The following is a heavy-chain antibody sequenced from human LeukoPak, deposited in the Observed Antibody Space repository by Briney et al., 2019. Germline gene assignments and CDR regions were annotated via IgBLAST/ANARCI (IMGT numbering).Heavy chain of an antibody. CDR2: ISYDGSSK. V-gene: IGHV3-30*18. D-gene: IGHD1-26*01. Sequence: GRSLRLSCAASGFTFSSYGMHWVRQAPGKGLEWVAVISYDGSSKYYADSVKGRFTISRDNSKNTLYLQMNSLRAEDTAVYYCAKLSGSFDYWGQGTLVTVSS. J-gene: IGHJ4*02. CDR3: AKLSGSFDY. CDR1: GFTFSSYG.